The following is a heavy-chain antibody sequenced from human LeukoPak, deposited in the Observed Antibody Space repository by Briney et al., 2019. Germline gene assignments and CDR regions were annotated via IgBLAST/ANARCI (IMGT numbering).Heavy chain of an antibody. Sequence: GGSLRLACASSGFSFSSHWMHWVRQAPGTGLVSVSRFNSASSTSYADSVKGRFTMSRDNAKNTLYLQMNSLRAEDTAVYYCARGVSNSGSTNFDLWGQGTLVTVSS. J-gene: IGHJ4*02. D-gene: IGHD4-23*01. CDR2: FNSASST. V-gene: IGHV3-74*01. CDR1: GFSFSSHW. CDR3: ARGVSNSGSTNFDL.